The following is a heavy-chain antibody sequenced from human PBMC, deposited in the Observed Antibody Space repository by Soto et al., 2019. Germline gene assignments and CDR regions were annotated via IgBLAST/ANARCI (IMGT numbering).Heavy chain of an antibody. CDR2: IIPIFGTA. CDR3: ALTYYYDSSGYYEANFDY. V-gene: IGHV1-69*13. CDR1: GGTFSSYA. Sequence: SVKVSCKASGGTFSSYAISWVRQAPGQGLEWMGGIIPIFGTANYAQKFQGRVTITADESTSTAYMELSSLRSEDTAVYYCALTYYYDSSGYYEANFDYWGHGTLVTVSS. D-gene: IGHD3-22*01. J-gene: IGHJ4*01.